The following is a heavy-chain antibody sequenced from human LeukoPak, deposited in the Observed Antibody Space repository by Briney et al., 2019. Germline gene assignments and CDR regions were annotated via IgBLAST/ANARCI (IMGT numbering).Heavy chain of an antibody. Sequence: PGGSLRLSCAASGFTFSSYGMHWVRQAPGKGLEWVAVISHDGSNIYYGDSVKGRFSISRDNSKNTLYLQMNSLIAEDTAVYYCAKDPYRVVVATGNYLDPWGQGTLVTVSS. CDR1: GFTFSSYG. CDR2: ISHDGSNI. CDR3: AKDPYRVVVATGNYLDP. D-gene: IGHD2-15*01. V-gene: IGHV3-30*18. J-gene: IGHJ5*02.